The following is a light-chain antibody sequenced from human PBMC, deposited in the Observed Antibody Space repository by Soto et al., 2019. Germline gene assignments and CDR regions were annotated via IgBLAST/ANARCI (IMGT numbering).Light chain of an antibody. CDR2: DVS. CDR1: QSVSSY. CDR3: HQRSNWPLT. V-gene: IGKV3-11*01. Sequence: EVVLTQSPDTLSLSPGGSATLSCRASQSVSSYLAWYQQRPGQALRLLIYDVSKRATGIPARFSGSGSRTDFTLTINSLAPEDFAIYFCHQRSNWPLTFGGGTKLEIK. J-gene: IGKJ4*01.